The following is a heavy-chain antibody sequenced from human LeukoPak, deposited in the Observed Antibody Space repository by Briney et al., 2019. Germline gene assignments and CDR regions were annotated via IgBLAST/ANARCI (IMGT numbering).Heavy chain of an antibody. J-gene: IGHJ5*02. Sequence: PGGSLRLSCAASGFTFSIYAMHWVREAPGKGLEYGSAISSNGGSTYYANSVKGRFTISRDNSKNTLYLQIGSLRGEDMAVYYCARERERFFNLWGQGTLVTVSS. CDR1: GFTFSIYA. D-gene: IGHD3-3*01. CDR2: ISSNGGST. V-gene: IGHV3-64*01. CDR3: ARERERFFNL.